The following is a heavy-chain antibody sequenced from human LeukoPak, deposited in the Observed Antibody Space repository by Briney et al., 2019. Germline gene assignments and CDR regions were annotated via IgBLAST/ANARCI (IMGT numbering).Heavy chain of an antibody. D-gene: IGHD2-8*01. Sequence: ASVKVSCKASGYAFTGYYMHWVRQAPGQGLEWMGWINPNSGGTNYAQKFQGRVTMTRDTSISTAYMELSRLRSDDTAVYYCARGMVYASYFDYWGQGTLVTVSS. CDR3: ARGMVYASYFDY. CDR1: GYAFTGYY. V-gene: IGHV1-2*02. CDR2: INPNSGGT. J-gene: IGHJ4*03.